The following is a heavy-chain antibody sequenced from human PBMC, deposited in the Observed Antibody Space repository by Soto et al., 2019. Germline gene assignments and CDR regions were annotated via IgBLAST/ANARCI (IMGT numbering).Heavy chain of an antibody. J-gene: IGHJ1*01. CDR3: TQEELGREH. Sequence: ELQLVESGGGLVQPGGSLRLSCAASGSTVSTNYMSWVRQAPGKGLECVAILYMSGNSYYADSVRGRFTISRDTSKRTLSLQMGSLRAGDTAVYYCTQEELGREHWGQGTLVTVSS. V-gene: IGHV3-66*01. CDR2: LYMSGNS. CDR1: GSTVSTNY. D-gene: IGHD7-27*01.